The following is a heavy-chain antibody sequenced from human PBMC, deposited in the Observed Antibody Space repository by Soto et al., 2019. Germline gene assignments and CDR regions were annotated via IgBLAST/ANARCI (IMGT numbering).Heavy chain of an antibody. J-gene: IGHJ4*02. V-gene: IGHV1-18*01. CDR1: GYTFTSYG. Sequence: ASVKVSCKASGYTFTSYGISWVRQAPGQGLEWMGWISAYNGNTSYAQKFQGRVTMTRDSSTSTVYMELSSLRSEDTAVYYCARGGIVPVADSFFDYWGQGTLVTISS. CDR3: ARGGIVPVADSFFDY. D-gene: IGHD2-2*01. CDR2: ISAYNGNT.